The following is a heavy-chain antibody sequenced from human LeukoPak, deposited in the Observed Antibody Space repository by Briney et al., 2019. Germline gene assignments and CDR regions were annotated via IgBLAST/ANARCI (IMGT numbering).Heavy chain of an antibody. J-gene: IGHJ4*02. D-gene: IGHD6-6*01. Sequence: PSETLSLTCTVSGGSVSSGSYYWSWIRQPPGKGLEWIGFIYYSGSTMYNPSLKSRVTISADTSKNQFSQKLSSVTAADTAVYFCSRAVASIAAYYNWGQGTLVTVSS. CDR2: IYYSGST. CDR1: GGSVSSGSYY. V-gene: IGHV4-61*01. CDR3: SRAVASIAAYYN.